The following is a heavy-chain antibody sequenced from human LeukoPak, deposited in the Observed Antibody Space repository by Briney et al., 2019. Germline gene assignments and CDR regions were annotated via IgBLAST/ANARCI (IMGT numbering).Heavy chain of an antibody. CDR3: ASALWEVRGVIMPPDY. D-gene: IGHD3-10*01. Sequence: RASVKVSCKASGGTFSSYAISWVRQAPGQGLEWMGRIIPIFGTANYAQKFQGRVTITTDESTSTAYMELSSLRSEDTAVYYCASALWEVRGVIMPPDYWGQGTLVTVSS. J-gene: IGHJ4*02. CDR2: IIPIFGTA. CDR1: GGTFSSYA. V-gene: IGHV1-69*05.